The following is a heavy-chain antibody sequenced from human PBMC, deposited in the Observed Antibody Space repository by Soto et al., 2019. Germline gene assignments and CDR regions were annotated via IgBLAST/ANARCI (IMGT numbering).Heavy chain of an antibody. J-gene: IGHJ4*02. Sequence: QVQLVQSGAEVKKPGASVKVSCKTSGYTFTSYGITWVRQAPGQGLEWMGWITAYNGNTNYAQNLQGRVTMTTDTSTNTAYMDLTRLRSDDTAVYYCARIASGGDFLDYWGQGTLVTVSS. V-gene: IGHV1-18*01. D-gene: IGHD2-21*02. CDR3: ARIASGGDFLDY. CDR2: ITAYNGNT. CDR1: GYTFTSYG.